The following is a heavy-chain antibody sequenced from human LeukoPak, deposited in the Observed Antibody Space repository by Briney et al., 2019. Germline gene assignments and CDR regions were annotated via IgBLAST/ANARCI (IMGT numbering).Heavy chain of an antibody. Sequence: ASVKVSCKASGYTFTSYGYSWVRQAPGQGLEWMGWISAYNGNTKYAQKLQGRVTMTTVTSTSTVYMELRSLTSDDTAVYYCARAKTLEPTPSNAFDIWGQGTMVTVSS. CDR1: GYTFTSYG. V-gene: IGHV1-18*01. CDR2: ISAYNGNT. J-gene: IGHJ3*02. CDR3: ARAKTLEPTPSNAFDI. D-gene: IGHD1-1*01.